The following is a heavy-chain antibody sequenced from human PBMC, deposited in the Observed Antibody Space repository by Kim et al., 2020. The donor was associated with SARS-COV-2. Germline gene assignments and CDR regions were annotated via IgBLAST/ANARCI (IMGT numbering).Heavy chain of an antibody. CDR1: GFTFSSYS. CDR2: ISSSSSYI. V-gene: IGHV3-21*01. D-gene: IGHD6-13*01. Sequence: GGSLRLSCAASGFTFSSYSMNWVRQAPGKGLEWVSSISSSSSYIYYADSVKGRFTISRDNAKNSLYLQMNSLRAEDTAVYYCARDELSSSSWFIDYWGQGTLVTVSS. CDR3: ARDELSSSSWFIDY. J-gene: IGHJ4*02.